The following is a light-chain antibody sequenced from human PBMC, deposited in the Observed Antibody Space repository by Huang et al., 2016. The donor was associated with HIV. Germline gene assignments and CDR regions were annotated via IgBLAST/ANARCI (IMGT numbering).Light chain of an antibody. V-gene: IGKV4-1*01. J-gene: IGKJ4*01. CDR2: WAA. CDR1: PIVYSSSTSKDY. Sequence: DIIMTQSPDSLAVSLGERATLNCRASPIVYSSSTSKDYMAWFQQKPGQPPRLLLFWAATREAGVPDRFSGSGSGTHFTLTIANVEAEDAAIYYCQQYYSSPQTFGQGTRVEVK. CDR3: QQYYSSPQT.